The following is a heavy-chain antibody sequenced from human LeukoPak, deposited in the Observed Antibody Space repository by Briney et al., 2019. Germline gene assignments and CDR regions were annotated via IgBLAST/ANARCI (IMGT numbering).Heavy chain of an antibody. CDR3: ARAYPAKYYYDSSGYYSYFDY. CDR1: GGSISSGGYY. CDR2: IYYSGST. J-gene: IGHJ4*02. V-gene: IGHV4-31*03. D-gene: IGHD3-22*01. Sequence: SETLSLTCTVSGGSISSGGYYWSWIRQHPGKGLEWIGYIYYSGSTYYNPSLKSRVTISVDTSKNQFSLKLSSVTAADTAVYYCARAYPAKYYYDSSGYYSYFDYWGQGTLVTVSS.